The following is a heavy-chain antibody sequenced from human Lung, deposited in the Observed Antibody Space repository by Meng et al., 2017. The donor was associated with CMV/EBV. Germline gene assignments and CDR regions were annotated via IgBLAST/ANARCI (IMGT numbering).Heavy chain of an antibody. J-gene: IGHJ5*02. CDR1: GGTFSSYA. D-gene: IGHD2-8*01. CDR2: IIPILGIA. CDR3: ARDLNGGSPSGGWFDP. V-gene: IGHV1-69*10. Sequence: SVXVSCKASGGTFSSYAISWVRQAPGQGLEWMGGIIPILGIANYAQKFQGRVTITADKSTSTAYMELSSLRSEDTAVYYCARDLNGGSPSGGWFDPWGQGSRVHVSS.